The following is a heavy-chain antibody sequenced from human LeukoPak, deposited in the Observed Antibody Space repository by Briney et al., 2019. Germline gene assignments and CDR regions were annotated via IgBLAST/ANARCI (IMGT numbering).Heavy chain of an antibody. CDR2: IYSGGST. Sequence: GGSLRLSCAASGFTVSSNYMSWVRQAPGKGLEWVSVIYSGGSTYYADSVKGRFTISRDNSKNTLYLQMNSLRAEDTAVYYCAKDEDIVATNLVDYWGQGTLVTVSS. V-gene: IGHV3-53*01. D-gene: IGHD5-12*01. CDR3: AKDEDIVATNLVDY. CDR1: GFTVSSNY. J-gene: IGHJ4*02.